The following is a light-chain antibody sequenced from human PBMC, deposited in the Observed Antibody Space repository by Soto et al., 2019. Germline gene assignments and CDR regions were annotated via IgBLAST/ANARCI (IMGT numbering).Light chain of an antibody. CDR1: SSNIGAGYA. V-gene: IGLV1-40*01. CDR3: QSYDSSLSGSEV. CDR2: DNN. J-gene: IGLJ3*02. Sequence: QLVLTQPPSVSGAPGQRVTISCTGSSSNIGAGYAVQWYQQLPRAAPKLLIYDNNRRPSGVPDRFSGSKSGTSASLAITGLQAEDEADYYCQSYDSSLSGSEVFGGGTKVTVL.